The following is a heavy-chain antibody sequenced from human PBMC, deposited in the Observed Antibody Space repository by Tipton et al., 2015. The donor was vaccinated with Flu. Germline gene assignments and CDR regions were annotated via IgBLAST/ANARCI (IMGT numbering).Heavy chain of an antibody. V-gene: IGHV4-59*01. J-gene: IGHJ5*01. CDR1: GGSISSYY. D-gene: IGHD3-16*01. Sequence: TLSLTCTVSGGSISSYYWSWIRQAPGKGLEYIGYIHYTGNTNYNPSLQSRASISVDTSKNQFSLRLKSLTAADTAVYYCAKVKFGWVESWAQGTLVIVSS. CDR3: AKVKFGWVES. CDR2: IHYTGNT.